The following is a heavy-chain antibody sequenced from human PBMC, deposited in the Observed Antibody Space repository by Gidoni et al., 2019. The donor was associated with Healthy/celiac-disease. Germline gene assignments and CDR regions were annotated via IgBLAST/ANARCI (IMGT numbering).Heavy chain of an antibody. CDR2: IYYSGST. D-gene: IGHD5-12*01. V-gene: IGHV4-59*08. CDR3: ARVAPGDWFDP. CDR1: GRSISSYY. Sequence: QVQLQESGSGLVKPSETLSLTCTVAGRSISSYYWSWIRHPPGKGLEWIGYIYYSGSTNYNPSLKSRVTISVDTSKNQFSLKLSSVTAADTAVYYCARVAPGDWFDPWGQGTLVTVSS. J-gene: IGHJ5*02.